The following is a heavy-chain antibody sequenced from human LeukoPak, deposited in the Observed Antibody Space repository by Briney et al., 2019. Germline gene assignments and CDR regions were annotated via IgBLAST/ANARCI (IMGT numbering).Heavy chain of an antibody. CDR2: TYHSGST. J-gene: IGHJ5*02. CDR1: GGSISSGGYS. D-gene: IGHD2-15*01. Sequence: SQTLSLTCAVSGGSISSGGYSWSWIRQPPGKGLEWIGYTYHSGSTYYNPSLKSRVTISVDRSKNQFSLKLSSVTAADTAVYYCARGYCSGGSCHNWFDPWGQGTLVTVSS. V-gene: IGHV4-30-2*01. CDR3: ARGYCSGGSCHNWFDP.